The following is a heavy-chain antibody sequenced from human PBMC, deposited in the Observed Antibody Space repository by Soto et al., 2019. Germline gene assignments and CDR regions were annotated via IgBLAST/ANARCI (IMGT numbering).Heavy chain of an antibody. CDR2: INGGDGST. CDR3: ARDHHSSGPYYFDS. V-gene: IGHV1-3*01. CDR1: GYTFTAYS. Sequence: SGKVSCKASGYTFTAYSIHWVRQAPGQSLEWMGWINGGDGSTKYSPKFQARVTITRDTSASTVYLELTSLTSEDRAVYFCARDHHSSGPYYFDSWALGAQVPV. J-gene: IGHJ4*02. D-gene: IGHD3-22*01.